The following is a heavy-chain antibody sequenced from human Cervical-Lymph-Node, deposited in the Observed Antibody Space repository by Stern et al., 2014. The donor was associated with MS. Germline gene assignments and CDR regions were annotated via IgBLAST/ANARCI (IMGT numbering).Heavy chain of an antibody. V-gene: IGHV3-74*01. CDR3: ARDLSGRDDS. D-gene: IGHD1-26*01. J-gene: IGHJ4*02. CDR1: ESTFRTYW. CDR2: INEDGSTT. Sequence: EVQLVESGGGLVQPGGSLRLSCADSESTFRTYWLPWVRQVPGKELMWVSRINEDGSTTNYADSVKGRFTISRDNARNTLYLQMNSLRAEDTGIYYCARDLSGRDDSWGQGTLVTVSS.